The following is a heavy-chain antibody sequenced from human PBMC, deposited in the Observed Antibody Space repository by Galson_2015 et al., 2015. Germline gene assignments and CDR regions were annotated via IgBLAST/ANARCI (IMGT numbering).Heavy chain of an antibody. CDR2: FSGCGGST. CDR3: ERAWFGELLSPSPHWFDP. CDR1: GFTFSSYA. J-gene: IGHJ5*02. D-gene: IGHD3-10*01. Sequence: ALRLSCAASGFTFSSYAMCWGRQAPGEGLEGVSGFSGCGGSTYYADSVKGRFTISRDNSKNTLYLQLNSLTAEDTAVYYCERAWFGELLSPSPHWFDPWGQGTLVTVSS. V-gene: IGHV3-23*01.